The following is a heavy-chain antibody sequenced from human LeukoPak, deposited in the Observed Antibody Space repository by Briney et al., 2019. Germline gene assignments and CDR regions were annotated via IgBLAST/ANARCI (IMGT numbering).Heavy chain of an antibody. Sequence: SETLSLTCTVSGVSISSSSYYWGWIRQPPGKGLEWIGNIYYTGSTYYNPSLKSRVTISVDTSKNQFSLKLSSVTAADTAVYYCARLYEGYCSGGSCYWFDPWGQGILVTVSS. D-gene: IGHD2-15*01. J-gene: IGHJ5*02. V-gene: IGHV4-39*01. CDR3: ARLYEGYCSGGSCYWFDP. CDR2: IYYTGST. CDR1: GVSISSSSYY.